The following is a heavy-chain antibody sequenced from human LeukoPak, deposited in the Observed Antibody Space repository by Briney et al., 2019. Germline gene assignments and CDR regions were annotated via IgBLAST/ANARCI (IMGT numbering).Heavy chain of an antibody. CDR2: ISYSGNT. D-gene: IGHD2-21*02. V-gene: IGHV4-39*01. J-gene: IGHJ3*02. CDR3: ARHCGGDCVHAFDI. CDR1: SRSISSSRSY. Sequence: SETLSLTCTVSSRSISSSRSYWGWIRQPPGKGLEWIGTISYSGNTYYNPSFKSRVTISIDTSKNQFSLRLSSVTAADTAVHYCARHCGGDCVHAFDIWGQGTMVTVSS.